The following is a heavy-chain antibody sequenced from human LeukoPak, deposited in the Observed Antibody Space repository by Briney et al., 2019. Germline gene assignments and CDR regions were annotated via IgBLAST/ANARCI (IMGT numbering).Heavy chain of an antibody. Sequence: GGSLRLSCAASGFSFSSYWMSWVRQAPGKGLERVANIEEDGDTTYYVDSVKGRFTASRDNANNSLYLQMNSLRAEDMALYYCAKGIAAGTTYTYFDYWGQGTLVTVSS. CDR3: AKGIAAGTTYTYFDY. CDR2: IEEDGDTT. V-gene: IGHV3-7*03. J-gene: IGHJ4*02. D-gene: IGHD1-7*01. CDR1: GFSFSSYW.